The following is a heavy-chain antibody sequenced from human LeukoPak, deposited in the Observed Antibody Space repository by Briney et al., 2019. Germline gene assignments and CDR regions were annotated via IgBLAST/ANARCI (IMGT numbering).Heavy chain of an antibody. J-gene: IGHJ3*02. CDR2: MNPNSGNT. V-gene: IGHV1-8*01. CDR3: ARVYYDSPDAFDI. Sequence: ASVKVSCKASGYTFTSYDINWVRQATGQGLEWMGWMNPNSGNTGYAQKFQGRVTMTRSTSISTAYMELSSLRSEDTAVYYCARVYYDSPDAFDIWGQGTMVTVSS. D-gene: IGHD3-22*01. CDR1: GYTFTSYD.